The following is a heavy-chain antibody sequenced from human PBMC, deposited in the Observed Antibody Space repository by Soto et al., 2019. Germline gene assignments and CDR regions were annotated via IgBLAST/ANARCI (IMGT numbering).Heavy chain of an antibody. J-gene: IGHJ5*02. CDR1: GFTFSGFTFSSYA. Sequence: EVRLLESGGGFVQPGASLRLSCAASGFTFSGFTFSSYALSWVRQAPRKGLEWVSSISGSGDNTYYADTVKGRFTISRDNSKITLSLQMNGLTADDTAVYYCAKARAAVAPWVRFAPWGQGTLVTVSS. V-gene: IGHV3-23*01. CDR3: AKARAAVAPWVRFAP. D-gene: IGHD6-19*01. CDR2: ISGSGDNT.